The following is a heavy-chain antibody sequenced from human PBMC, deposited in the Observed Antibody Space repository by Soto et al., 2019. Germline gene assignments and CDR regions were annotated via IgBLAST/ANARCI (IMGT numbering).Heavy chain of an antibody. D-gene: IGHD3-16*01. CDR3: ARGGIMIVVGAY. CDR1: GDSISRSSW. Sequence: QVQLQESGPGLVKPSGTLSLTCAVSGDSISRSSWWCWVRQPPGKGLEWIGEVYQSGSTNYNPSLKSRVTISIDKSKNQFSLKLSSVTAADTAIYYCARGGIMIVVGAYWGQGTLVTVSS. V-gene: IGHV4-4*02. J-gene: IGHJ1*01. CDR2: VYQSGST.